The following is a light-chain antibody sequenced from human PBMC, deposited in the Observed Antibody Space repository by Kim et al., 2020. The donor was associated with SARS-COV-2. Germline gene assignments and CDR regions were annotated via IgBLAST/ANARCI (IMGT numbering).Light chain of an antibody. CDR3: QQYGSSPLT. J-gene: IGKJ4*01. CDR2: GAS. CDR1: QRVSSCY. Sequence: EIVLTQSPGTLSLSPGERATLSCRASQRVSSCYLAWYQQKPGQAPRLLIYGASSRATGIPDRFSGSGSGTDFTLTISRLEPEDFAVYYCQQYGSSPLTFGGGTKVDIK. V-gene: IGKV3-20*01.